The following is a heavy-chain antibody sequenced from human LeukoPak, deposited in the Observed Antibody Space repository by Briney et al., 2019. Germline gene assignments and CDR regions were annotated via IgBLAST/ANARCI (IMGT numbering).Heavy chain of an antibody. V-gene: IGHV3-53*01. CDR1: GFIVSSNY. CDR3: ARDIELST. CDR2: ISFSGGNT. D-gene: IGHD3-16*02. Sequence: GGSLRLSCAASGFIVSSNYMNWVRQAPGKGLEWVSLISFSGGNTYYADSVKGRFTLSRDNSKDTLYLQMNILRAEDTAIYYCARDIELSTWGLGTMVTVSS. J-gene: IGHJ3*01.